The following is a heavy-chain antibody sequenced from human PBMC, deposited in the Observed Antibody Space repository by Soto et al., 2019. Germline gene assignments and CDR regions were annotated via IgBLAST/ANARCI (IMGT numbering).Heavy chain of an antibody. Sequence: SETLSLTCSFSGFSISSGDYYLNWIRQPPGKGLEWIGHIYYLGSTYYNPSLNSRVTLSVDTSKNTFSLKVNSVTVADTAVYYCAREGVSGYYYFDYWGQGALVTVSS. V-gene: IGHV4-30-4*01. D-gene: IGHD3-22*01. J-gene: IGHJ4*02. CDR2: IYYLGST. CDR3: AREGVSGYYYFDY. CDR1: GFSISSGDYY.